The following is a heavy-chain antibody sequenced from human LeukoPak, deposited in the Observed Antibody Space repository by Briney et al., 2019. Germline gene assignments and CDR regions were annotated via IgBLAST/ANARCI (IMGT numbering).Heavy chain of an antibody. V-gene: IGHV1-18*01. CDR2: ISAYNGNT. CDR1: GYTFTSYG. D-gene: IGHD4-17*01. J-gene: IGHJ5*02. CDR3: ARERVDYGDYGPWFDP. Sequence: ASVKVSCKASGYTFTSYGISWVRQAPGQGLEWMGWISAYNGNTNYAQKLQGRVTVTTDTSTSTAYMELRSLRSDDTAVYYCARERVDYGDYGPWFDPWGQGTLVTVSS.